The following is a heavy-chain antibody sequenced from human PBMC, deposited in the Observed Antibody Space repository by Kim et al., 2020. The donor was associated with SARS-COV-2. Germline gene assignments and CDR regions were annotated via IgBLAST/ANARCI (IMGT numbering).Heavy chain of an antibody. J-gene: IGHJ6*02. V-gene: IGHV3-21*04. D-gene: IGHD6-19*01. Sequence: GGSLRLSCAASGFTFSSYSMNWVRQAPGKGLEWVSSISSSSSYIYYADSVKGRFTISRDNAKNSLYLQMNSLRAEDTAVYYCARAWAVAVKEDYYYYGMDVWGQGTTVTVSS. CDR1: GFTFSSYS. CDR3: ARAWAVAVKEDYYYYGMDV. CDR2: ISSSSSYI.